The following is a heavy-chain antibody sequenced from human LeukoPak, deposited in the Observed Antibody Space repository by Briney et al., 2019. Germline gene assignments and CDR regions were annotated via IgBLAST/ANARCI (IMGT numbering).Heavy chain of an antibody. D-gene: IGHD3-22*01. J-gene: IGHJ4*02. CDR1: GFTFSSYE. V-gene: IGHV3-48*03. Sequence: GGSLRLSCAASGFTFSSYEMNWVRQAPGKGLEWISYISSSGTTIYYADSVKGRFTISRDNAKNSLYLQMNSLRAEDTAVYYCARDPPYYDSSGYYYDYWGQGTLVTVSS. CDR3: ARDPPYYDSSGYYYDY. CDR2: ISSSGTTI.